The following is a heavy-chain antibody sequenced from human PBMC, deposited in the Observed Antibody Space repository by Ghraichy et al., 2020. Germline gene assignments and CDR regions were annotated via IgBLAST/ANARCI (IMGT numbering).Heavy chain of an antibody. D-gene: IGHD3-9*01. CDR2: IYYSGST. Sequence: SETLSLTCTVSGGSISSSSYYWGWIRQPPGKGLDWIGSIYYSGSTYYNPSLKSRVTISVDTSKNQFSLKLSSVTAADTAVYYCARVSPLTGDIPRYFDYWGQGTLVTVSS. CDR1: GGSISSSSYY. V-gene: IGHV4-39*07. J-gene: IGHJ4*02. CDR3: ARVSPLTGDIPRYFDY.